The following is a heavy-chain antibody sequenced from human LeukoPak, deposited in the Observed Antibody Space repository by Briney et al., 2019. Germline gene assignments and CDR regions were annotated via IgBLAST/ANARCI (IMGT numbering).Heavy chain of an antibody. J-gene: IGHJ5*02. CDR1: GFAVSSNY. CDR3: ARVDYYGSGSYPATFDP. CDR2: IYSGGST. Sequence: GGSLRLSCAASGFAVSSNYMSWVRQAPGKGLEWVSVIYSGGSTYYADSVKGRFTISRDNSKNTLYLQMNSLRAEDTAVYYCARVDYYGSGSYPATFDPWGQGTLVTVSS. D-gene: IGHD3-10*01. V-gene: IGHV3-53*01.